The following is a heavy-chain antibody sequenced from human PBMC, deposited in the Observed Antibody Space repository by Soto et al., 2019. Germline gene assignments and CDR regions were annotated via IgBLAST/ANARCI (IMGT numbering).Heavy chain of an antibody. J-gene: IGHJ3*01. CDR1: GFSLSTNGVG. D-gene: IGHD2-15*01. CDR3: AHEGHGMVVVGAGPDAFDF. CDR2: MYWEDDK. V-gene: IGHV2-5*02. Sequence: QITLKESGPTLMKPTQTLTLTCTFSGFSLSTNGVGVGWIRQPPGRALEWLALMYWEDDKPYNPSLKSTLTIPEDTSNNQVVLTRTNMDPVDTATYYGAHEGHGMVVVGAGPDAFDFWGQGTLVTVSS.